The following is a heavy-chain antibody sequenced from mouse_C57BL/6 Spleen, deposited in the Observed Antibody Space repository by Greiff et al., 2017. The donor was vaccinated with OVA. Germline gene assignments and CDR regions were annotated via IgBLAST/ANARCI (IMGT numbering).Heavy chain of an antibody. CDR3: ARDCPWFAY. Sequence: QVQLKQPGAELVMPGASVKLSCKASGYTFTSYWMHWVKQRPGQGLEWIGEIDPSDSYTNYNQKFKGKSTLTVDKSSSTAYMQLSSLTSEDSAVYYCARDCPWFAYWGQGTLVTVSA. CDR1: GYTFTSYW. CDR2: IDPSDSYT. V-gene: IGHV1-69*01. J-gene: IGHJ3*01.